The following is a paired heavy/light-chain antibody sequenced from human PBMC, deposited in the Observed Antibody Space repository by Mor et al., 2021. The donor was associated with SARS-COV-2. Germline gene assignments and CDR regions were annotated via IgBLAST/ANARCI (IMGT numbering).Heavy chain of an antibody. CDR2: ISSSSTYI. J-gene: IGHJ6*02. D-gene: IGHD2-15*01. V-gene: IGHV3-21*01. CDR1: GFTFSDYN. CDR3: ARMYCSGVNCYPFYFYAMDV. Sequence: EVQLVESGGGLVKPGGSLRLSCAASGFTFSDYNLNWVRQAPGKGLEWVSSISSSSTYIYYADSLKGRFTISRDNAKNSLYLQMNSLRAEDTALYYCARMYCSGVNCYPFYFYAMDVWGQGATVTVSS.
Light chain of an antibody. CDR1: QSVSNNY. V-gene: IGKV3-20*01. Sequence: EIVLTQSPGTLSLSPGERATLSCRASQSVSNNYLAWYHQKSGQAPRLLIYGASSRATGIPDRFSGSGSGTDFTLTISRLEPEDFAVYYCQQYGSSITFGQGTKLEIK. CDR3: QQYGSSIT. CDR2: GAS. J-gene: IGKJ2*01.